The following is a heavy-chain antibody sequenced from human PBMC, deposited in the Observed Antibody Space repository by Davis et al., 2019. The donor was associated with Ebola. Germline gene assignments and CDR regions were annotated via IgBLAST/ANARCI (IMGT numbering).Heavy chain of an antibody. D-gene: IGHD3-9*01. J-gene: IGHJ4*02. CDR2: ISSSSSYI. Sequence: GESLKISCAASGFTFSSYSMNWVRQAPGKGLEWVSSISSSSSYIYYADSVKGRFTISRDNAKNSLYLQMNSLRAEDTALYYCAKSDILTGYLEYWGQGTLVTVSS. CDR1: GFTFSSYS. CDR3: AKSDILTGYLEY. V-gene: IGHV3-21*04.